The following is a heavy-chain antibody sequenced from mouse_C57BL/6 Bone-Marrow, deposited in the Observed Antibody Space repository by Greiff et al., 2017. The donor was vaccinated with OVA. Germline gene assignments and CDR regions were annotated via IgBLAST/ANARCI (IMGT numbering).Heavy chain of an antibody. Sequence: QVQLQQSGAELVKPGASVKMSCKASGYTFTSYWITWVKQRPGQGLEWIGDIYPGSGSTNYNEKFKSKATLTVATSSSTAYMQLSSLTSEDSAGYYCAKLGQAWFAYWGQGTLVTVSA. CDR3: AKLGQAWFAY. CDR2: IYPGSGST. V-gene: IGHV1-55*01. CDR1: GYTFTSYW. J-gene: IGHJ3*01. D-gene: IGHD4-1*01.